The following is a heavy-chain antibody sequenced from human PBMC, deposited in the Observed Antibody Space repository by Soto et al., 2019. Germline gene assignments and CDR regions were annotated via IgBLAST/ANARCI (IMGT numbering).Heavy chain of an antibody. J-gene: IGHJ4*02. D-gene: IGHD2-2*01. CDR3: AGVPDY. CDR2: IFYSGST. V-gene: IGHV4-39*07. CDR1: GGSISNSYS. Sequence: SETLSLTCTVSGGSISNSYSWGWIRQPPGKGLEWIGSIFYSGSTYYNPSLQSRVTISVDTSKNQFSLKLSSVTAADTAVYYCAGVPDYWGQGILVTVSS.